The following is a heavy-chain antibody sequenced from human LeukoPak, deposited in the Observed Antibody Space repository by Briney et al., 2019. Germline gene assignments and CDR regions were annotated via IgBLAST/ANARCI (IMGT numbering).Heavy chain of an antibody. CDR3: AGLRRVVAATLLYYYYYGMDV. D-gene: IGHD2-15*01. J-gene: IGHJ6*02. Sequence: SETLSLTCTVSGGSISSYYWSWIRQPPGKGLEWIGYIYYSGSTNYNPSLKSRVTISVDTSKNQFSLKLSSVTAADTAVYYCAGLRRVVAATLLYYYYYGMDVWGQGTTVTVSS. V-gene: IGHV4-59*01. CDR1: GGSISSYY. CDR2: IYYSGST.